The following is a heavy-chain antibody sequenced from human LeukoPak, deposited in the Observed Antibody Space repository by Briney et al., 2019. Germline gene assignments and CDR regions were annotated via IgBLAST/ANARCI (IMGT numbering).Heavy chain of an antibody. V-gene: IGHV4-4*02. J-gene: IGHJ4*02. D-gene: IGHD5-24*01. CDR2: SYYDGVT. Sequence: SETLSLTCAVSGVSIIRNNWWIWVRPTPGRGLECFGESYYDGVTNYNPSVKGRFTISRDKSKNHFSLHLTSVTAADTAVYYCARDRDAAVHLPSHWGQGTLVTVSS. CDR1: GVSIIRNNW. CDR3: ARDRDAAVHLPSH.